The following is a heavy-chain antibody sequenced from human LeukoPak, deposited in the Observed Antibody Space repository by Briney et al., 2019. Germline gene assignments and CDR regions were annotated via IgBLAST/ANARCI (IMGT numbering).Heavy chain of an antibody. CDR2: IHSGGST. CDR3: ASSSWSRSNWFDP. D-gene: IGHD6-13*01. CDR1: GFTVNSNY. V-gene: IGHV3-66*02. J-gene: IGHJ5*02. Sequence: GGSLRLSCVASGFTVNSNYMTWVRQAPGKGLEWVSVIHSGGSTFYADFVKGRFTISRDNSKNTLYLQMNSLRTDDTAVYYCASSSWSRSNWFDPWGQGTLVTVSS.